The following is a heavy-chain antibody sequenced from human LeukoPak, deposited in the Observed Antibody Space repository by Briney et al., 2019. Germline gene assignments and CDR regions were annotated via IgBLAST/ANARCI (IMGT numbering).Heavy chain of an antibody. V-gene: IGHV1-2*02. Sequence: ASVKVSCKASGYTFTGYYMHWVRQAPGQGLEWMGWINPNSGGTNYAQKFQGRVTMTRDTSISTAYMELSRLRSDDTAAYYCARDLYYYGSGSYLRYYYYMDVWGKGTTVTVSS. CDR2: INPNSGGT. D-gene: IGHD3-10*01. CDR3: ARDLYYYGSGSYLRYYYYMDV. J-gene: IGHJ6*03. CDR1: GYTFTGYY.